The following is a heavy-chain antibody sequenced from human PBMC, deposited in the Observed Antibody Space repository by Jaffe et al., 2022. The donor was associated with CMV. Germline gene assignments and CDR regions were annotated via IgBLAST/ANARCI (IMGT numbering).Heavy chain of an antibody. J-gene: IGHJ4*02. CDR3: TRERWERLGELSSPSYDY. D-gene: IGHD3-16*02. CDR1: GFTFGDYA. Sequence: EVQLVESGGGLVQPGRSLRLSCTASGFTFGDYAMSWVRQAPGKGLEWVGFIRSKAYGGTTEYAASVKGRFTISRDDSKSIAYLQMNSLKTEDTAVYYCTRERWERLGELSSPSYDYWGQGTLVTVSS. V-gene: IGHV3-49*04. CDR2: IRSKAYGGTT.